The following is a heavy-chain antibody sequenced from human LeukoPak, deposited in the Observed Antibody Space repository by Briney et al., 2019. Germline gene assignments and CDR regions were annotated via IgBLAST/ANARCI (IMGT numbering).Heavy chain of an antibody. D-gene: IGHD3-16*01. V-gene: IGHV3-48*03. CDR1: GFTFSSYD. CDR2: ITQGGSTI. J-gene: IGHJ1*01. CDR3: ARSRGKYFQR. Sequence: GRSLRLSCEASGFTFSSYDMNWVRQAPGKGLQWISHITQGGSTIYYADSVKGRFTIFRDNAKSSLYLQMDSLRVEDTAIYYCARSRGKYFQRWGQGTLVTVSS.